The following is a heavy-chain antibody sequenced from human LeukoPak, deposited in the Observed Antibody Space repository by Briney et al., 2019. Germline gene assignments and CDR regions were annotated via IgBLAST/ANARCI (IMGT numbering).Heavy chain of an antibody. CDR1: GGSISSYY. J-gene: IGHJ4*02. CDR2: IYYSGST. CDR3: ARQSRRVDYYFDY. Sequence: PSETLSLTRTVSGGSISSYYWSWIRQPPGKGLEWIGYIYYSGSTNYNPSLKSRVTISVDTSKNQFSLKLSSVTAADTAVYYCARQSRRVDYYFDYWGQGTLVTVSS. V-gene: IGHV4-59*08.